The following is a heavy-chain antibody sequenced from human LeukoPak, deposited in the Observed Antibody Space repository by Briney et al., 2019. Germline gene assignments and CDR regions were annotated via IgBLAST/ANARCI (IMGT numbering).Heavy chain of an antibody. V-gene: IGHV1-69*04. J-gene: IGHJ4*02. Sequence: SVKVSFKASGGTFSSYAISWVRQAPGQGLEWMGRNIPILGIANYAQKFQGTVTITANQSNSSTYTEARRMRFEDTAVYFFARHPTTSRLPTGWGQGTLVTASS. CDR2: NIPILGIA. CDR1: GGTFSSYA. CDR3: ARHPTTSRLPTG. D-gene: IGHD2-2*01.